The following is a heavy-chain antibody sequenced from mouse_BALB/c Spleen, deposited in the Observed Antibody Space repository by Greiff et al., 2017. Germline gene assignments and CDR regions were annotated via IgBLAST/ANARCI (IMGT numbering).Heavy chain of an antibody. CDR1: GYSITSDYA. CDR2: ISYSGST. CDR3: ARGVHYYGYDY. J-gene: IGHJ2*01. Sequence: EVQLQQSGPGLVKPSQSLSLTCTVTGYSITSDYAWNWIRQFPGNKLEWMGYISYSGSTSYNPSLKSRISITRDTSKNQFFLQLNSVTTEDTATYYCARGVHYYGYDYWGQGTTLTVSS. V-gene: IGHV3-2*02. D-gene: IGHD1-2*01.